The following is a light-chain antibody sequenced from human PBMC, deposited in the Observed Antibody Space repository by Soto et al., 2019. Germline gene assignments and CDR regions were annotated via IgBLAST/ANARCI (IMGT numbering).Light chain of an antibody. Sequence: QPVLTQPPSASGTPGQRVTISCSGSRSNIGSSSVSWYQQFPGTAPKLVIYDNSQRPSGVPDRISGSKSATSASLAISSLQSEDEADYYCGAWDEGLNGYVFGTGTKLTVL. J-gene: IGLJ1*01. CDR1: RSNIGSSS. V-gene: IGLV1-44*01. CDR3: GAWDEGLNGYV. CDR2: DNS.